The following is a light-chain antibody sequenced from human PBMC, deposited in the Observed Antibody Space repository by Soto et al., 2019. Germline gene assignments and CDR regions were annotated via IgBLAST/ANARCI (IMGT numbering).Light chain of an antibody. Sequence: DIQMTQSPSSVSASVGDRVTITCLASQGISTNLSWYQQKPGKAPKLLIYAASSLQSGVPPRFSGSGSGTDFTLTISSLQPEDFAIYYCLQANRVPLSCGQGTRLEIK. CDR1: QGISTN. V-gene: IGKV1-12*01. CDR2: AAS. CDR3: LQANRVPLS. J-gene: IGKJ5*01.